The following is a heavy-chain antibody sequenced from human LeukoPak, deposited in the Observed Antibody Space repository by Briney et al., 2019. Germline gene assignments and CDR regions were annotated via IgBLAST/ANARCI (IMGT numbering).Heavy chain of an antibody. CDR3: ARVGCSGTNCYDGVGRAAWFDP. D-gene: IGHD2-2*01. CDR2: INSDGSGT. J-gene: IGHJ5*02. V-gene: IGHV3-74*01. Sequence: GGSLRLSCAASGFTFSSYWMHRVRQGPGKGLVWVSRINSDGSGTSYADSVKGRFTISRDNAKNTLYLQMNSLRAEDTAVYYCARVGCSGTNCYDGVGRAAWFDPWGQGTLVTVSS. CDR1: GFTFSSYW.